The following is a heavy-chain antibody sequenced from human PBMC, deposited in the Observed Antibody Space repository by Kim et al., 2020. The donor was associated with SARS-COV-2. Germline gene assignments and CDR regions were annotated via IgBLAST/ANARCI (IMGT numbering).Heavy chain of an antibody. D-gene: IGHD3-3*01. CDR2: IYYSGST. CDR3: ARTLSADKYDFWSGYHYYYYGMDV. Sequence: SETLSLTCSVSGGSVSSGSYYWSWIRQPPGKGLEWIGYIYYSGSTNYNPSLKSRVTISVDTSKNQFSLKLSSVTAADTAVYYCARTLSADKYDFWSGYHYYYYGMDVWGQGTTVTVSS. CDR1: GGSVSSGSYY. J-gene: IGHJ6*02. V-gene: IGHV4-61*01.